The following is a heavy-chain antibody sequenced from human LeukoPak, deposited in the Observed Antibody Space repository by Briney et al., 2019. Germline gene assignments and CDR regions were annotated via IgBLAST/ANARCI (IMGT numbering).Heavy chain of an antibody. V-gene: IGHV3-23*01. CDR1: GFTFSSYA. CDR3: AEDTAGYSSGWYWFDP. Sequence: GGSLRLSCAASGFTFSSYAMGWVRQAPGKGLEWVSAISGSGGSTYYADSVKGRFTISRDNSKNTLYLQMNSLRAEDTAVYYCAEDTAGYSSGWYWFDPWGQGTLVTVSS. J-gene: IGHJ5*02. CDR2: ISGSGGST. D-gene: IGHD6-19*01.